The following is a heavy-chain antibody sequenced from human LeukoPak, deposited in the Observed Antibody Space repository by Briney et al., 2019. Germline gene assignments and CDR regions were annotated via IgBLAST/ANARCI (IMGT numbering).Heavy chain of an antibody. CDR2: ISYDGSNK. J-gene: IGHJ6*02. V-gene: IGHV3-30*04. CDR1: GFTFRSYA. D-gene: IGHD3-16*01. Sequence: GRSLRLSCAASGFTFRSYAMHWVRQAPGKGLEWVAVISYDGSNKYYADSVKGRFTISRDNSKNTLYLQMNSLRAEDTAVYYCARERVRAGDVYYGMDVWGQGTTVTVSS. CDR3: ARERVRAGDVYYGMDV.